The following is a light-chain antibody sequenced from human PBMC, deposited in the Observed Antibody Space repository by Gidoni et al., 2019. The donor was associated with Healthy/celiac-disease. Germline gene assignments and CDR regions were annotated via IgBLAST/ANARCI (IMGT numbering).Light chain of an antibody. CDR2: WAS. CDR3: QQYYSTPPT. Sequence: DFVLTRLPDPLPGSLGERATINCKSSQSVLYSSNNKNYLAWYQQKPGQPPKLLIYWASTRESRVPDRFSGSGSGTDFTLTISSLQAEDVAVYYCQQYYSTPPTFGGGTKVEIK. J-gene: IGKJ4*01. V-gene: IGKV4-1*01. CDR1: QSVLYSSNNKNY.